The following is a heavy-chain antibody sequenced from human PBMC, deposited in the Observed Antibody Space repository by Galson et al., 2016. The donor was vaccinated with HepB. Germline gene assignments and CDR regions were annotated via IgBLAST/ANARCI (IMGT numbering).Heavy chain of an antibody. D-gene: IGHD2-15*01. CDR3: ARYCTGGSCSSSAFDI. J-gene: IGHJ3*02. V-gene: IGHV4-59*01. CDR2: IYNRGNT. Sequence: SETLSLTCTVSGASINIYYWSWIRQPPGKGLEWIGYIYNRGNTNYNPSLKSRVIISVDTSKNQFSLKLSAVTAADTAIYYCARYCTGGSCSSSAFDIWGQGTMVTVSS. CDR1: GASINIYY.